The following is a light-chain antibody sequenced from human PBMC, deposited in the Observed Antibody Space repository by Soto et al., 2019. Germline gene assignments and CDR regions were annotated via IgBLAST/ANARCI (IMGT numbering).Light chain of an antibody. CDR3: SSYTPTTRV. V-gene: IGLV2-14*01. CDR2: EVV. Sequence: QSALTQPASVSESPGQSITISCTGTTSDIGNNEYVSWYQQHPGKAPQLIIYEVVNRPSGVSNRFSVAKSGNTASLTISGLQAEVDADYYCSSYTPTTRVFGGGTKLTVL. J-gene: IGLJ3*02. CDR1: TSDIGNNEY.